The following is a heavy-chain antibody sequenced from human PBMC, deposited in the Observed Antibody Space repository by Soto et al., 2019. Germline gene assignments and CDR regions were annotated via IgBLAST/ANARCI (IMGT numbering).Heavy chain of an antibody. CDR2: ISGSGGST. CDR3: ARIRGIIPSSFAS. CDR1: RFTFSSYA. D-gene: IGHD3-10*01. V-gene: IGHV3-23*01. Sequence: EVQLLESGGGLVQPGGSLRLSCAASRFTFSSYAMSWVRQAPGKGLEWVSAISGSGGSTYYADSVKGRFTISRDNSKNTLYLQILSLRADATAVYYCARIRGIIPSSFASWGQGTLVTVSS. J-gene: IGHJ4*02.